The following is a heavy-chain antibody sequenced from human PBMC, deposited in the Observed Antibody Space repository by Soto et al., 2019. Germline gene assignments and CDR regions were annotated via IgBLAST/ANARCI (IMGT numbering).Heavy chain of an antibody. Sequence: PGGSLRLSCAASGFTFSDYYMSWIRQAPGMGLEWVSYISSSGSTIYYADSVKGRFTISRDNAKNSLYLQMNSLRAEDTAVYDCARSRGGGSSSSAMGVWGQGTTVTAP. J-gene: IGHJ6*02. CDR3: ARSRGGGSSSSAMGV. D-gene: IGHD6-6*01. CDR1: GFTFSDYY. CDR2: ISSSGSTI. V-gene: IGHV3-11*01.